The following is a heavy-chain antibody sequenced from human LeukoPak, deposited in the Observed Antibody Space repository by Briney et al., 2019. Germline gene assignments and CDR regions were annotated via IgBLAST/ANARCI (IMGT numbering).Heavy chain of an antibody. Sequence: PGGSLRLSCAASGFTFSDYYMSWIRQAPGKGLEWVSHISSSGSTIYYADSVKGRFTISRDNAKNSLYLQMNSLRAEDTAVYYCARGGRWLQFWREDAFDIWGQGTMVTVSS. CDR2: ISSSGSTI. V-gene: IGHV3-11*04. D-gene: IGHD5-24*01. J-gene: IGHJ3*02. CDR3: ARGGRWLQFWREDAFDI. CDR1: GFTFSDYY.